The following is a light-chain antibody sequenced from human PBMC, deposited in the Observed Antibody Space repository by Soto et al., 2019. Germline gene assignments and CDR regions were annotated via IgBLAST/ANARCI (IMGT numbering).Light chain of an antibody. CDR2: AAS. CDR3: QHYGFLPGA. J-gene: IGKJ1*01. V-gene: IGKV3-20*01. CDR1: QTVSFNY. Sequence: SLGTLSLTPGERATLSCRASQTVSFNYLAWYQQKPGQAPRLLIHAASSRATGIPDRFSGSGSGTDFTLTITRLESEDFTVYFCQHYGFLPGAFGQGGIVDIK.